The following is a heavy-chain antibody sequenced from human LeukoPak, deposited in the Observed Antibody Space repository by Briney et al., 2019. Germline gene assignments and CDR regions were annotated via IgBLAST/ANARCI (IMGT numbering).Heavy chain of an antibody. V-gene: IGHV4-31*11. CDR2: IYYSGST. CDR1: GGSFSGYY. Sequence: SETLSLTCAVYGGSFSGYYWSWIRQHPGKGLEWIGYIYYSGSTYYNPSLKSRVTISVDTSKNQFSLKLSSVTAADTAVYYCARATYDSSAKVGYFDYWGQGTLVTVSS. J-gene: IGHJ4*02. CDR3: ARATYDSSAKVGYFDY. D-gene: IGHD3-22*01.